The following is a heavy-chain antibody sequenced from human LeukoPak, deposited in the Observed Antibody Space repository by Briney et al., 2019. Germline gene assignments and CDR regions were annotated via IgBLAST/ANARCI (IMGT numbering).Heavy chain of an antibody. D-gene: IGHD2-21*01. CDR1: GGSFSAYY. Sequence: IPSETLYLTCAVYGGSFSAYYWSWIRQSPGKGLQWIGEINHRGSTNYNPSLKSRVTISVDTSKNQFSLRLSSVTAADTGVYHCARTDTYCRLDYWGQGALVTVSS. CDR3: ARTDTYCRLDY. J-gene: IGHJ4*02. CDR2: INHRGST. V-gene: IGHV4-34*01.